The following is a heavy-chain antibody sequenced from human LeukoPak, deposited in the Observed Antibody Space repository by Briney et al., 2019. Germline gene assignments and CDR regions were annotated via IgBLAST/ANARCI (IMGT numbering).Heavy chain of an antibody. V-gene: IGHV4-59*01. D-gene: IGHD3-3*01. CDR3: ARAPVSFCSHYSS. CDR2: IYYSDSTST. Sequence: PSETLSLTCTVSGASISRSYWTWIRQAPGKGLEWIGYIYYSDSTSTNYNPSLKSRVAMSVDTSKIQFSLTLSSVTAADTAVYYCARAPVSFCSHYSSWGLGTLVIVSS. CDR1: GASISRSY. J-gene: IGHJ4*02.